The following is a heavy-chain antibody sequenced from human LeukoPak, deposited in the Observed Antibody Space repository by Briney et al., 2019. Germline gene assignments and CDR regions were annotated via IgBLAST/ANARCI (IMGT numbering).Heavy chain of an antibody. D-gene: IGHD2-2*01. V-gene: IGHV4-59*01. CDR2: IYYSGST. CDR1: GGSIDNYY. J-gene: IGHJ5*02. Sequence: KPSETLSLTCTVSGGSIDNYYWSWIRQPPGKGLEWIGYIYYSGSTNYNPSLKSRVTISVDTSKNQFSLKLTSVTAADTAVYYCARDSGSSTHDPWGQGTLVTVSS. CDR3: ARDSGSSTHDP.